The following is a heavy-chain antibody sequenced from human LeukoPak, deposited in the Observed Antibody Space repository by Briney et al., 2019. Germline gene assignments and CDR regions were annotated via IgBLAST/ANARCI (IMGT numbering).Heavy chain of an antibody. Sequence: GGSLRLSCAASGFTLTTYAMTWVRQAPGKGLEWVSAISGDGDTTYYADSVRGWFTVSKDNSENSLYLQMNSLRAEDTAVYYCARASSSGSGSYYNHEFYYYYYYMDVWGKGTTVTVSS. CDR1: GFTLTTYA. J-gene: IGHJ6*03. D-gene: IGHD3-10*01. V-gene: IGHV3-23*01. CDR3: ARASSSGSGSYYNHEFYYYYYYMDV. CDR2: ISGDGDTT.